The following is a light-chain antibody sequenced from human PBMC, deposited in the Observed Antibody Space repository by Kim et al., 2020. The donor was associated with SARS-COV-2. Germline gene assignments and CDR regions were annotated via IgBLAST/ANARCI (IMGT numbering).Light chain of an antibody. CDR3: NSRDSNDNVV. CDR2: GKN. CDR1: SLKSNY. Sequence: VALGKEVRINCQGDSLKSNYATGYQKKSGQAPIRIIYGKNIRPTGNPDHYSGSSSGNTASLTITGTQAGNEADYYCNSRDSNDNVVFGGGTKLTVL. J-gene: IGLJ2*01. V-gene: IGLV3-19*01.